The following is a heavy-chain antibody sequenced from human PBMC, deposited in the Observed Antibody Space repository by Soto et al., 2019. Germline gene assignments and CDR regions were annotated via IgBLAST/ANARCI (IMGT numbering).Heavy chain of an antibody. CDR2: ISGFNGNT. V-gene: IGHV1-18*01. D-gene: IGHD6-19*01. Sequence: QDQLVQSGAEVKKPGASVTVSCKASGYSFTNYGITWVRQAPGQGLEWMGWISGFNGNTHYAQKLQGRVTMTTDASTSTANMALRSMRSDDTAVYYCARARGVAPPVAGNTHYYYYMDVWGKGTTVTVSS. CDR3: ARARGVAPPVAGNTHYYYYMDV. CDR1: GYSFTNYG. J-gene: IGHJ6*03.